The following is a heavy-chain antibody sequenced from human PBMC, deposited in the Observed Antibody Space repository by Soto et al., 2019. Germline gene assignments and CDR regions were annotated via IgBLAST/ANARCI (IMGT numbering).Heavy chain of an antibody. CDR2: VTPYKADT. V-gene: IGHV1-18*04. J-gene: IGHJ3*02. Sequence: QAQFVQSGAEVKKSGASVRVSCKASGYTLTNYGVTWVRQAPGQGLEWLGRVTPYKADTNSAQNLQGRVTMATDTSTNTAYLDLRSLSSDDTAVYFCATDGPSNSGNLYAFDIWGQGTMVTVAA. D-gene: IGHD5-12*01. CDR1: GYTLTNYG. CDR3: ATDGPSNSGNLYAFDI.